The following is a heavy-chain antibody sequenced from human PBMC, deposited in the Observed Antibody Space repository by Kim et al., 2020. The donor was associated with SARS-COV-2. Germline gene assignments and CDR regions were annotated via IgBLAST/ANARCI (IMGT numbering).Heavy chain of an antibody. Sequence: ASVKVSCKASGYTFTSYGISWVRQAPGQGLEWMGWISAYNGNTNYAQKLQGRVTMTTDTSTSTAYMELRSLRSDDTAVYYCARDSPSRSPGWLLWLPLSHYYYMDVCGKGTTVTVSS. CDR3: ARDSPSRSPGWLLWLPLSHYYYMDV. CDR2: ISAYNGNT. D-gene: IGHD3-3*01. CDR1: GYTFTSYG. J-gene: IGHJ6*03. V-gene: IGHV1-18*01.